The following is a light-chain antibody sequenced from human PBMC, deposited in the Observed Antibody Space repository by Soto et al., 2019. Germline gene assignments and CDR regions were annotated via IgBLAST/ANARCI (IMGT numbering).Light chain of an antibody. CDR2: DVS. Sequence: QPVLTQPASVSGSPGQSITISCTVTSSDVGGYNYVSWYQQHPGKAPKLMIYDVSNRPSGVSNRFSGSKSGNTASLTISGLQAEDEADYYCSSYTSSSTLDVVFGGGTKVTVL. J-gene: IGLJ2*01. V-gene: IGLV2-14*01. CDR1: SSDVGGYNY. CDR3: SSYTSSSTLDVV.